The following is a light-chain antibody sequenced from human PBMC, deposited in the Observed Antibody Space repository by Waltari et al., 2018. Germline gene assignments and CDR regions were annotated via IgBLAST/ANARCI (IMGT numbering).Light chain of an antibody. CDR2: QDT. Sequence: SSELTQPPSVSVSPGQTASITCPGDLWGDKYACWYQQKAGQSPVLVIYQDTKRPSGIPERFSGSNSGNTATLTISGTQTMDEADYYCQAWDTSGVVFGGGTKLTVL. CDR1: LWGDKY. V-gene: IGLV3-1*01. CDR3: QAWDTSGVV. J-gene: IGLJ2*01.